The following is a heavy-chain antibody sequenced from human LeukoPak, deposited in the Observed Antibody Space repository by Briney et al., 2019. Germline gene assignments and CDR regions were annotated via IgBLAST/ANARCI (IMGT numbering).Heavy chain of an antibody. V-gene: IGHV4-34*01. J-gene: IGHJ4*02. Sequence: SETLSLTCAVYGGSFSGYYWSWIRQPPGKGLEWIGEINHSGSTNYNPFLKSRVTISVDTSKNQFSLKLSSVTAADTAVYYCARMAAAGTDYWGQGTLVTVSS. CDR1: GGSFSGYY. CDR3: ARMAAAGTDY. D-gene: IGHD6-13*01. CDR2: INHSGST.